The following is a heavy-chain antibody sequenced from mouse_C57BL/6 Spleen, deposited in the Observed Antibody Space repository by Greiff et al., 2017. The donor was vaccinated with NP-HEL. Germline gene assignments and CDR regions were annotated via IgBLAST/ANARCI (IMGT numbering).Heavy chain of an antibody. CDR3: AKDGSHYWFFDV. D-gene: IGHD1-1*01. Sequence: QVQLQQSGAELVKPGASVKISCKASGYAFSTYWMNWVKQRPGKGLEWIGQIYPGDGDTKYNGKFQDKATLTADKSSSTAFMQLSSLTPEDSAVYFCAKDGSHYWFFDVWGTGTTVTVSS. CDR2: IYPGDGDT. V-gene: IGHV1-80*01. J-gene: IGHJ1*03. CDR1: GYAFSTYW.